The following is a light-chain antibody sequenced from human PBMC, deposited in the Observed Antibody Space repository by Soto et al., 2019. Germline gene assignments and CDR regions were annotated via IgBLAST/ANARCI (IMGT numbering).Light chain of an antibody. CDR2: GAS. J-gene: IGKJ1*01. V-gene: IGKV3-15*01. CDR1: QSVSSN. Sequence: EIVMTQSPATLSVSPGERATLSCRARQSVSSNLAWYQQKPGQAPRLLIYGASTRATGIPARFSGSGSGTDFTLAISSLQSEDFAVYYCQQYSNWPPWTFGRGTKVDI. CDR3: QQYSNWPPWT.